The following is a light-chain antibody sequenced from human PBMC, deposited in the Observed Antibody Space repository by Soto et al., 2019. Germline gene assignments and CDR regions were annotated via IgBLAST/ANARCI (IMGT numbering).Light chain of an antibody. V-gene: IGKV3-20*01. CDR3: QQYGSLSWT. CDR1: QTVSSSY. CDR2: GAS. J-gene: IGKJ1*01. Sequence: EIVLTQSPGTLSLSLGERATLSCRASQTVSSSYLAWYQQKPGQAPRLLIFGASSRATGIPDRFSGSGSGTDVTLTISRLEPEDFAVYYCQQYGSLSWTFCQGTKVEIK.